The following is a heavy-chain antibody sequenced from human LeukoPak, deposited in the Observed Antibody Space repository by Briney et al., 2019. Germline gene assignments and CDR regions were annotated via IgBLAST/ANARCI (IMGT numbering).Heavy chain of an antibody. V-gene: IGHV3-23*01. CDR3: AKGRDYGDVHDAFDI. J-gene: IGHJ3*02. CDR1: GFTFSSYT. Sequence: GGSLRLSCAASGFTFSSYTMSWVRQAPGKGLEWVSAISGSGGSTYYADSVKGRFTISRDNSKNTLYLQMNSLRAEDTAVYYCAKGRDYGDVHDAFDIWGQGTMVTVSS. CDR2: ISGSGGST. D-gene: IGHD4-17*01.